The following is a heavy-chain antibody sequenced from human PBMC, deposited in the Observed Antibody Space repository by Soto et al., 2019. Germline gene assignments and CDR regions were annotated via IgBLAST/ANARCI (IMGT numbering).Heavy chain of an antibody. Sequence: QVQLVESGGGVVQPGRSLRLSCAASGFSFSISPMHWVRQAPGKGQEWVALISYDGTNTFYADSVKCRFTISRDNSKSTLYLQVDILRPEDAAVYYCERDPKTSGGQHWAFNYFDSWGQGTLVTVSS. CDR2: ISYDGTNT. J-gene: IGHJ4*02. CDR3: ERDPKTSGGQHWAFNYFDS. CDR1: GFSFSISP. D-gene: IGHD7-27*01. V-gene: IGHV3-30-3*01.